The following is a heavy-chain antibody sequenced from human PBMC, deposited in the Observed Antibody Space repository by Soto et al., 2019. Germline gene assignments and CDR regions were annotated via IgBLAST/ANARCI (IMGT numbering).Heavy chain of an antibody. D-gene: IGHD1-20*01. J-gene: IGHJ4*02. V-gene: IGHV4-39*01. CDR1: SWSISVTFFF. CDR2: ADYRGTA. CDR3: ARITGRHLDD. Sequence: SETLSLTGTIFSWSISVTFFFCGWVRHLPGKGLDWIGNADYRGTAYFSPSLATRVTFHVDTSKNQFSLTLYSVTAADTAVYYCARITGRHLDDWGQG.